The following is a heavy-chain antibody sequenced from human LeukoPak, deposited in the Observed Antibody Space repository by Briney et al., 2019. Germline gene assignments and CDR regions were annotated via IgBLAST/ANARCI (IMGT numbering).Heavy chain of an antibody. CDR1: GFTFSNYW. V-gene: IGHV3-7*01. Sequence: GGSLRLSCAASGFTFSNYWMSWVRQAPGKGLEWVANIKQDGSEKYYVDSVKGRFTIFRENAKNSLYLQMNSLRAEDTAVYYCARDVLDYWGQGTLVTVSS. CDR2: IKQDGSEK. J-gene: IGHJ4*02. CDR3: ARDVLDY.